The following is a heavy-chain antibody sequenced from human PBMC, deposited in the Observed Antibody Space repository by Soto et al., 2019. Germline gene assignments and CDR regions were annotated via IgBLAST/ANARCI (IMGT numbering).Heavy chain of an antibody. CDR2: ISGSGGST. CDR3: AKDPRGYSSGWYTY. Sequence: GGSLRLSCAASGFTFSSYAMSWVRQAPGKGLEWVSAISGSGGSTYYADSVKGRFTISRDNSKNTLYLQMNSLRAEDTAVYYCAKDPRGYSSGWYTYWGQGTLVTVSS. CDR1: GFTFSSYA. J-gene: IGHJ4*02. D-gene: IGHD6-19*01. V-gene: IGHV3-23*01.